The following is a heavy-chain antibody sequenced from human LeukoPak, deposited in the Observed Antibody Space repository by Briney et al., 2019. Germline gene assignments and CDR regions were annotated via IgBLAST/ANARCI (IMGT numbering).Heavy chain of an antibody. Sequence: GGSLRLSCAASGFTFSSYWMHWVRQAPGKGLVWVSRINSDGSSTSYADSVKGRFTISRDNAKNTLYLQMNSLRAEDTAVYYCARDAPLQGSADAFDIWGQGTMVTVSS. CDR3: ARDAPLQGSADAFDI. CDR2: INSDGSST. V-gene: IGHV3-74*01. CDR1: GFTFSSYW. J-gene: IGHJ3*02. D-gene: IGHD2-15*01.